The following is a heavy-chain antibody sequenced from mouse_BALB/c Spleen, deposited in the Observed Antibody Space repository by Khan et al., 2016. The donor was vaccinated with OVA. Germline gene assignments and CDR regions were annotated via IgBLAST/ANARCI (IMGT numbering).Heavy chain of an antibody. Sequence: VQLQQSGAELVKPGASVKLSCTASGFNIKDTYMHWVKQRPEQGLEWIGRIDPANGNTKYDPKFQGKATITADTSSNTAYLQLSSLTSEGTAVYYGATYFFGSSRYFDYWGQGTTLTVSS. CDR2: IDPANGNT. CDR1: GFNIKDTY. J-gene: IGHJ2*01. V-gene: IGHV14-3*02. D-gene: IGHD1-1*01. CDR3: ATYFFGSSRYFDY.